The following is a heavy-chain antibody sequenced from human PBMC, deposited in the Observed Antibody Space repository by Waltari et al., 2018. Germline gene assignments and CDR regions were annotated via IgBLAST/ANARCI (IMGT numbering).Heavy chain of an antibody. Sequence: QVQLVQSGAELKKPGSSVKVSCKVSGGSFSTHAITWVRQAPGQGLEWMGGINPMLGTANYAQKIQDRVTINTDESMTTAYMHLSSLTSDDTAVYYCARGGLYGQQLLESAFEIWGQGTKVTVSS. CDR2: INPMLGTA. J-gene: IGHJ3*02. CDR1: GGSFSTHA. D-gene: IGHD6-13*01. V-gene: IGHV1-69*05. CDR3: ARGGLYGQQLLESAFEI.